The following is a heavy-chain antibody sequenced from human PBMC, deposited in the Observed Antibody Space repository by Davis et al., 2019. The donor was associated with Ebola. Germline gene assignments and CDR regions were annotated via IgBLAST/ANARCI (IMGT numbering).Heavy chain of an antibody. J-gene: IGHJ4*02. D-gene: IGHD4-17*01. Sequence: SVKVSCKASGYTFTSYGISWVRQAPGQGLEWMGWISAFSGNTNYAQKLQGRVTMTTDTSTSTAHMELRSLRSDDTAVYYCARRDYGDYGAFWGQGTLVTVSS. CDR3: ARRDYGDYGAF. CDR2: ISAFSGNT. V-gene: IGHV1-18*01. CDR1: GYTFTSYG.